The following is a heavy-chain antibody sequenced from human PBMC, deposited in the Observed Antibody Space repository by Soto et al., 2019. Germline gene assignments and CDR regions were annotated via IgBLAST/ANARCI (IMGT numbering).Heavy chain of an antibody. CDR1: GFTFSSYW. J-gene: IGHJ6*02. CDR3: ARGRAAAPDGMDV. CDR2: IKSDGSST. V-gene: IGHV3-74*01. Sequence: EVQLVESGGGLVQPGGSLRLSCAASGFTFSSYWMHWVRQAPGKGLVWVSRIKSDGSSTSYADSVKGRFTISKDNARNTLYLQMHSLRAEDTAVYYCARGRAAAPDGMDVWGQGTTVTVSS. D-gene: IGHD6-25*01.